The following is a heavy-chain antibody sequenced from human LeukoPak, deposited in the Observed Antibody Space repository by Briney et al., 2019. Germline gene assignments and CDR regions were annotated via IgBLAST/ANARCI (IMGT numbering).Heavy chain of an antibody. CDR2: VYNSRST. CDR1: GDSINSHY. J-gene: IGHJ5*02. V-gene: IGHV4-59*11. CDR3: ARGGSSGPYNWFDL. Sequence: PSETLSLTCNVSGDSINSHYWSWIRQPPGKGLEWIGYVYNSRSTNYNPSLKSRVTISEDKSKNQPSLRLTSVTAADTAVYYCARGGSSGPYNWFDLWDQGILVTVSS. D-gene: IGHD6-19*01.